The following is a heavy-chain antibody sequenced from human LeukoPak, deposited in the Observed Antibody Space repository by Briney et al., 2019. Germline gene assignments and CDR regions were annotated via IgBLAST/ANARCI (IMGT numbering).Heavy chain of an antibody. CDR2: ISAYNGNT. Sequence: ASVKVSCKASGYTFTSYGISWVRRAPRQGLECMGWISAYNGNTTYAQKLQGRVTMTTDTSTSTAYMELRSLRSDDTAVYYCARDNPYYDSSGYYFFDYWGQGTLVTVSS. V-gene: IGHV1-18*01. CDR3: ARDNPYYDSSGYYFFDY. J-gene: IGHJ4*02. D-gene: IGHD3-22*01. CDR1: GYTFTSYG.